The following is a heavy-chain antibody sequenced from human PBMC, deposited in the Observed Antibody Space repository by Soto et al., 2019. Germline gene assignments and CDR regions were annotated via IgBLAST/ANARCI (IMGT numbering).Heavy chain of an antibody. CDR3: ATPIVAFY. V-gene: IGHV1-3*01. Sequence: ASVKVSCKASGYSFSTHSIHWVRQAPGQGLEWMGWINGGNGNTKYSQKFQGRVIITRDTSAGTAYMELRSLRSEDTAVYYCATPIVAFYWGQGTLVTVSS. D-gene: IGHD5-12*01. CDR2: INGGNGNT. CDR1: GYSFSTHS. J-gene: IGHJ4*02.